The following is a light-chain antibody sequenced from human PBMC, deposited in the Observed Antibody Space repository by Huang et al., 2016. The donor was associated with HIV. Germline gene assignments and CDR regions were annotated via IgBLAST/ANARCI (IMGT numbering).Light chain of an antibody. CDR2: GTS. J-gene: IGKJ1*01. Sequence: EIVLTQSPGTLSLSPGERANLSCRASQRINSNYLAWYQQKTRQAPRLLIYGTSSRATVITERFSGSGSETDFTLTITGLEPDDFAVYYCQQFGSSPWTFGKGTKVDIK. CDR3: QQFGSSPWT. V-gene: IGKV3-20*01. CDR1: QRINSNY.